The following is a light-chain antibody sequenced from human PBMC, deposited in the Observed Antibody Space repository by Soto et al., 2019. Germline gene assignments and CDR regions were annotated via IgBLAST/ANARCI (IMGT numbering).Light chain of an antibody. CDR1: QSVLYSSNNKNY. CDR2: WAS. CDR3: QQYYSTPGYT. J-gene: IGKJ2*01. Sequence: DIVMTQSPDSLAVSLGERATINCKSSQSVLYSSNNKNYLAWYQQKPGQPPKLLIYWASTRESGVPDRFSGSGSGTDFTLTISSLLAEDVAVYYCQQYYSTPGYTFGQGTKLEIK. V-gene: IGKV4-1*01.